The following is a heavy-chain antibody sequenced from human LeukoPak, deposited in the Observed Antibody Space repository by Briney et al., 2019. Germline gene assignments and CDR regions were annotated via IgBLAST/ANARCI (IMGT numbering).Heavy chain of an antibody. Sequence: PSETLSLTCTVSGGSISSSSYYWGWIRQPPGKGLEWIGSIYHSGSTYYNPSLKGRVTISVDTSKNQFSLKLRSVTAADTAVYYRARHLPGYSNTWPGPWGQGTLVTVSS. V-gene: IGHV4-39*01. CDR3: ARHLPGYSNTWPGP. J-gene: IGHJ5*02. CDR1: GGSISSSSYY. CDR2: IYHSGST. D-gene: IGHD4-11*01.